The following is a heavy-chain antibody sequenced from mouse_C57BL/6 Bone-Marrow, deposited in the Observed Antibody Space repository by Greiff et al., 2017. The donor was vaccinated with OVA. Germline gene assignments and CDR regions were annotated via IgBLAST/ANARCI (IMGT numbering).Heavy chain of an antibody. CDR1: GYAFTNYL. CDR2: INPGSGGT. Sequence: VQLQQSGAELVRPGTSVKVSCKASGYAFTNYLIEWVKQRPGQGLEWIGVINPGSGGTNYNEKFKGKATLTADKSSSTAYMQRSSLTSEDSAVYFWARLRLTTVDWYFEVWGTGNTVTVSS. CDR3: ARLRLTTVDWYFEV. J-gene: IGHJ1*03. D-gene: IGHD1-1*01. V-gene: IGHV1-54*01.